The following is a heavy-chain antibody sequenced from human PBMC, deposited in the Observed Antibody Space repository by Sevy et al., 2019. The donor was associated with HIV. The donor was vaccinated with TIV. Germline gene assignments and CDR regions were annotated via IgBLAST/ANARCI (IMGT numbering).Heavy chain of an antibody. J-gene: IGHJ4*02. CDR2: TNQDGSAS. Sequence: GGSLRLSCAASGFTFSTSWMAWVRQAPGKGLDWVASTNQDGSASQYAASVRGRFSISRDNAKNSVYLQMNSLRAEDTAIYYCTRGRDPTSSLYDYWGQRTLVTVSS. CDR1: GFTFSTSW. CDR3: TRGRDPTSSLYDY. V-gene: IGHV3-7*01. D-gene: IGHD3-16*01.